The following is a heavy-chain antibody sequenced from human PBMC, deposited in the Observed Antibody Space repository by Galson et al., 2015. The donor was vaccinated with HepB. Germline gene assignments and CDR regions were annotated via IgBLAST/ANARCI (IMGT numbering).Heavy chain of an antibody. CDR1: GYSFTSYW. Sequence: QSGAEVKKPGESLKISCKGSGYSFTSYWIGWVRQMPGKGLEWMGIIYPGDSDTRYSPSFQGQVTISADKSISTAYLQWSSLKASDTAMYYCARGAYDSSGYYLVAGAFDIWGQGTMVTVSS. J-gene: IGHJ3*02. V-gene: IGHV5-51*01. CDR2: IYPGDSDT. D-gene: IGHD3-22*01. CDR3: ARGAYDSSGYYLVAGAFDI.